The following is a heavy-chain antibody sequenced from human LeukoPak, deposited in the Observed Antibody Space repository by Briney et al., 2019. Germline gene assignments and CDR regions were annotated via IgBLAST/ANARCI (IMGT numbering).Heavy chain of an antibody. CDR2: ISYAGSNR. J-gene: IGHJ6*02. CDR1: GFTLSSYA. Sequence: GGSLRLSCEVSGFTLSSYAMHWVRQAPGKGLEWVAVISYAGSNRYYADSVKGRFTISRDNSKNTLYLQMNSLRGEDTAVYYCAKGLEILDNYYYGMDVWGQGTTVTVSS. CDR3: AKGLEILDNYYYGMDV. D-gene: IGHD1-7*01. V-gene: IGHV3-30*18.